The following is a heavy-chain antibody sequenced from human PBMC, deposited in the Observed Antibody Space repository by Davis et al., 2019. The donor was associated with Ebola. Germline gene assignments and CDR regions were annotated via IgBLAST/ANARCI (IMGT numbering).Heavy chain of an antibody. CDR1: GGSFSGYY. CDR2: INHSGST. V-gene: IGHV4-34*01. D-gene: IGHD1-26*01. Sequence: SETLSLTCAVYGGSFSGYYWSWIRQPPGKGLEWIGEINHSGSTNYNPSLKSRVTISVDTSKNQFSLKLSSVTAADTAVYYCARVGWELLLGVGGMDVWGQGTTVTVSS. J-gene: IGHJ6*02. CDR3: ARVGWELLLGVGGMDV.